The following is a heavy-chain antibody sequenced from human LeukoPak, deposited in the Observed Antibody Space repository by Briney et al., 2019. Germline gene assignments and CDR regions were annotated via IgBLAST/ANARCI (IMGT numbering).Heavy chain of an antibody. J-gene: IGHJ4*02. CDR3: AKALLSYYTFFDY. CDR2: ISGTGETT. CDR1: GFTFSTYV. Sequence: PGGSVRLSRAASGFTFSTYVMSWVRQARGKGLEWVSTISGTGETTYYAYSVKGRLPISRENSKNTLYLQMNSMRAEDTAAYYCAKALLSYYTFFDYWGQGTLVTASS. V-gene: IGHV3-23*01. D-gene: IGHD3-10*01.